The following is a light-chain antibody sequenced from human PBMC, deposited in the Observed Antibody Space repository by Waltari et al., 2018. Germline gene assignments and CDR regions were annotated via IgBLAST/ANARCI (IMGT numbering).Light chain of an antibody. CDR1: GSNIGAGYD. Sequence: QSVLTPPPSVSGAPGQRVTISCPGSGSNIGAGYDNPRYQQLPGKAPRLLIYGVNTRPLGVPDRFFGSQSGTSASLAITGLQAEDEGDYYCQSYDTSLSVVFGGGTKLTVL. V-gene: IGLV1-40*01. CDR3: QSYDTSLSVV. CDR2: GVN. J-gene: IGLJ2*01.